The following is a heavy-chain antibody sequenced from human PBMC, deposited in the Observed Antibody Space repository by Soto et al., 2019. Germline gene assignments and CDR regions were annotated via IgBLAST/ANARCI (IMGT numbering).Heavy chain of an antibody. D-gene: IGHD3-22*01. V-gene: IGHV1-18*01. CDR1: GYTFTSYG. CDR2: ISAYNGNT. J-gene: IGHJ6*02. CDR3: ARGKEDDFSGYSFYGMDV. Sequence: ASVKVSCKASGYTFTSYGISWVRQAPGQGLEWMGWISAYNGNTNYAQKLQGRVTMTTDTSTSTAYMELRSLRSDDTAVYYCARGKEDDFSGYSFYGMDVWGQGTTVTVSS.